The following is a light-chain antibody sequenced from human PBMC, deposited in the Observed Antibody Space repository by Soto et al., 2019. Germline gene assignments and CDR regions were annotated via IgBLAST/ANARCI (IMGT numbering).Light chain of an antibody. CDR1: QSVSSSY. CDR2: GAS. V-gene: IGKV3-20*01. J-gene: IGKJ2*01. Sequence: EIVLTQSPGTLSLSPGERATISCRASQSVSSSYLAWYQHKPGQAPRLLIYGASSRATGIPDRFSGSGSGTDFTLTFSRLEPEDFAVYYCQQYGSAPHSFGQGTTLEIK. CDR3: QQYGSAPHS.